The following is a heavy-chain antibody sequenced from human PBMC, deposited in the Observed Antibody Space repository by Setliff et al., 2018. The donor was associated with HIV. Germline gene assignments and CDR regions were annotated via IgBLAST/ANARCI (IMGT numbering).Heavy chain of an antibody. V-gene: IGHV4-30-4*08. Sequence: PSETLSLTCTVSGGSISSYNYYWTWIRQSPGKGLEWIGYMSYTGINNYNPSLKSLVTISLDTSKNQFSLKLSSVTAADTAVYYCARGYSSSWYDSWGQGTLVTVSS. D-gene: IGHD6-13*01. CDR2: MSYTGIN. CDR3: ARGYSSSWYDS. J-gene: IGHJ5*01. CDR1: GGSISSYNYY.